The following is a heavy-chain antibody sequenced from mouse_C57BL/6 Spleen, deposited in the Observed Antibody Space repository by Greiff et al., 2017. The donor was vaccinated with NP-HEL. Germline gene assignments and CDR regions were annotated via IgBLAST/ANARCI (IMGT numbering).Heavy chain of an antibody. CDR3: ARRFYDGYYRLYYYAMDY. CDR2: ILPGSGST. D-gene: IGHD2-3*01. Sequence: QVQLQQSGAELMKPGASVKLSCKATGYTFTGYWIEWVKQRPGHGLEWIGEILPGSGSTNYNEKFKGKATFTADTSSNTAYMQLSSLTTEDSAIYYCARRFYDGYYRLYYYAMDYWGQGTSVTVSS. V-gene: IGHV1-9*01. J-gene: IGHJ4*01. CDR1: GYTFTGYW.